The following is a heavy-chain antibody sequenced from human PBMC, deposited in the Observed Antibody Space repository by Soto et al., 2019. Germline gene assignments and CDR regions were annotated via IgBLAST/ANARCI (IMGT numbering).Heavy chain of an antibody. V-gene: IGHV1-69*01. CDR2: IIPIFGTA. D-gene: IGHD1-26*01. CDR3: ARDGGRHSGGIDY. CDR1: GGTFSSYS. J-gene: IGHJ4*02. Sequence: QVQLVQSEAELKKPGSSVKVSCKASGGTFSSYSINWVRQAPGQGLEWMGEIIPIFGTANYAQKFQGRVTITADESTSTAYMELSSLRSEDTAVYYCARDGGRHSGGIDYWGQGTLVTVSS.